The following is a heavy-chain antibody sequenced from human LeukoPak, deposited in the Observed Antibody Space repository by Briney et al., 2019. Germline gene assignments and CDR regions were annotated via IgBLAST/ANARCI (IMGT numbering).Heavy chain of an antibody. V-gene: IGHV3-11*06. CDR3: ARGGKGDILTGHFDY. Sequence: GGSLRLPCAASGLTFSHYYMSWIRHAPAKALEWVSYISSSSSYTNYADSVKGRFTISRDNAKNSLYLQMNSLRAEDTAVYYCARGGKGDILTGHFDYWGQGTLVTVSS. CDR2: ISSSSSYT. CDR1: GLTFSHYY. J-gene: IGHJ4*02. D-gene: IGHD3-9*01.